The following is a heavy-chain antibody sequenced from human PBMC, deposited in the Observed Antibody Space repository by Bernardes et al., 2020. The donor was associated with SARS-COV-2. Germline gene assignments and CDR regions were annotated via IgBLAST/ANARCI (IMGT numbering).Heavy chain of an antibody. CDR3: ASVYYDFWRASPYFDY. D-gene: IGHD3-3*01. CDR2: SFTTETP. CDR1: GASISSATYY. J-gene: IGHJ4*02. Sequence: TLSLTCAVSGASISSATYYWSWIRQPAGKGLEWIGHSFTTETPNYNPSLRGRVTISVDTSKNHFSLKLSSVTAADTAVYYCASVYYDFWRASPYFDYWGQGTLVTVSS. V-gene: IGHV4-61*09.